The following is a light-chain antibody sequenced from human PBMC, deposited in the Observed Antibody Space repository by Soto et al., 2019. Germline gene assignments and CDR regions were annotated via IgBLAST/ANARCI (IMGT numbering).Light chain of an antibody. CDR1: SSDIGAYDY. CDR2: EVT. Sequence: QSVLTQPASVSGSPGQSITISCTGTSSDIGAYDYVSWFQQHPDKAPKLMISEVTNRPSGVSDRFSGSKSGNAASLTISGLQAEDEDHYFCFSFTTAHTHIFGTGTKVTV. V-gene: IGLV2-14*01. J-gene: IGLJ1*01. CDR3: FSFTTAHTHI.